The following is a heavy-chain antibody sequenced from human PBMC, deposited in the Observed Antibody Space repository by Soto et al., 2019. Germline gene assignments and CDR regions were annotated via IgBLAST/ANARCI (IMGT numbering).Heavy chain of an antibody. CDR1: GYTFTSSG. CDR3: ARGGWEFDP. CDR2: ISSYNGDT. J-gene: IGHJ5*02. Sequence: ASVKVSCKASGYTFTSSGISWVRQAPGQGPEWMGWISSYNGDTNYAQTFQGRVTMTTDTSTSTAYMELRSLRSDDTAVYYCARGGWEFDPWGQGTLVTISS. V-gene: IGHV1-18*01. D-gene: IGHD1-26*01.